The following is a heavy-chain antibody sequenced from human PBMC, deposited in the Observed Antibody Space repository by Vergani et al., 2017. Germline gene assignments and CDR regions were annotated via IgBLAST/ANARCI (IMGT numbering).Heavy chain of an antibody. CDR1: GFTFSSYA. V-gene: IGHV3-23*01. J-gene: IGHJ4*02. D-gene: IGHD3-9*01. CDR3: AKDPDWLLFPTYYCDY. CDR2: ISGSGGST. Sequence: EVQLLESGGGLVQPGGSLRLSCAASGFTFSSYAMSWVRQAPGKGLEWVSAISGSGGSTYYADSVKGRFTISRDNSKNTLYLQMNSLRAEDTAVYYCAKDPDWLLFPTYYCDYWGQGTLVTVSS.